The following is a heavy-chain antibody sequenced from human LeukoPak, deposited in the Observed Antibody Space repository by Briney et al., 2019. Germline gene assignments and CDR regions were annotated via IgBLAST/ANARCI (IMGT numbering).Heavy chain of an antibody. J-gene: IGHJ4*02. V-gene: IGHV3-53*01. CDR3: ARAQRDGYNDY. CDR2: IYSGGST. D-gene: IGHD5-24*01. CDR1: GFTFSSNY. Sequence: PGGSLRLSCAASGFTFSSNYMSWVRQAPGKGLEWVSVIYSGGSTYYADSVKGRFTISRDNSKNTLYLQMNSLRAEDTAVYYCARAQRDGYNDYWGQGTLVTVSS.